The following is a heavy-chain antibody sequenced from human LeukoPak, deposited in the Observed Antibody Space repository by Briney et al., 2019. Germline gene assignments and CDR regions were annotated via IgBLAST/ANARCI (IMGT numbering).Heavy chain of an antibody. J-gene: IGHJ6*03. V-gene: IGHV3-23*01. D-gene: IGHD6-6*01. CDR3: AKPSIPARPFLTYLYYYLDV. Sequence: GGSLRLSCAASGFTFPDYAMIWVRQAPGKGLEWVSTIGASGDSTFYADSAKGRFTISRDNSKNTLYLHMSALRAADTAVYYCAKPSIPARPFLTYLYYYLDVWGEGTTVIVSS. CDR1: GFTFPDYA. CDR2: IGASGDST.